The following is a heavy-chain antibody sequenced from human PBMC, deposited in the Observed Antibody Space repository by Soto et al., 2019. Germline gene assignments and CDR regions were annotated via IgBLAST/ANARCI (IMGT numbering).Heavy chain of an antibody. CDR3: ARAIMVTFGGVIVRFGY. D-gene: IGHD3-16*02. CDR1: EYTFTSYD. Sequence: QVQLVQSGAEVKKPGASVKVSCKASEYTFTSYDINRVRKATGQGLEWMGWMNPNSGNTGYAQKFQGRVTMTRNASISTAYMELSSLRSEDTAVYYCARAIMVTFGGVIVRFGYWGQGTLVTVSS. J-gene: IGHJ4*02. V-gene: IGHV1-8*01. CDR2: MNPNSGNT.